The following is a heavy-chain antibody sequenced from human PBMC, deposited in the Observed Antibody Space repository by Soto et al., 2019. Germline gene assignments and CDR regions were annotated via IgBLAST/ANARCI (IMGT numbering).Heavy chain of an antibody. D-gene: IGHD7-27*01. CDR3: ARDTGDGTFDF. V-gene: IGHV1-3*01. CDR2: INAGYGNT. J-gene: IGHJ4*02. CDR1: GYTFSSYA. Sequence: ASVKVSCKASGYTFSSYAMHWVRQAPGQRLEWMGWINAGYGNTKSSQRFQDRVTISRDTSASTAYMELTSLRSEDTAVYYCARDTGDGTFDFLGQGILVTVSS.